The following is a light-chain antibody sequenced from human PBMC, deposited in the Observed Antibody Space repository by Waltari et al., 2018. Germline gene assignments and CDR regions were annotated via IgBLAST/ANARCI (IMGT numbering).Light chain of an antibody. CDR2: DVS. CDR1: DSDIGAYNY. CDR3: SSYTRRNTVI. V-gene: IGLV2-14*03. Sequence: QSALAQPASVSGSPGQSITISCTGTDSDIGAYNYVSWYQQHPGIAPKLLLYDVSYRPSGVSDRFSGSKSGKTASLTISGLQPEDAADYYCSSYTRRNTVIFGGGTKLTVV. J-gene: IGLJ2*01.